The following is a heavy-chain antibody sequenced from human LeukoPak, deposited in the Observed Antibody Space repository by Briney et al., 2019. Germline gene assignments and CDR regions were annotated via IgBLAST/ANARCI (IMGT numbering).Heavy chain of an antibody. V-gene: IGHV3-74*01. J-gene: IGHJ4*02. D-gene: IGHD2-15*01. CDR1: GFAFSSNW. CDR3: ARCVGNRGSCPFGY. Sequence: GGSLRLSCAASGFAFSSNWMHWVRQGPGKGLVWVSRIYHDGSRTNNADFVKGRFTISGDNAKNTLYLQMNSLRAEDTAVYYCARCVGNRGSCPFGYWGQGTLVTVSS. CDR2: IYHDGSRT.